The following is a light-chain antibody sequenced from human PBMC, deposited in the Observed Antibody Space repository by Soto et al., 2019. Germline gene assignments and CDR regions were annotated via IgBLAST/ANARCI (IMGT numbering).Light chain of an antibody. V-gene: IGKV1-17*01. J-gene: IGKJ1*01. Sequence: DIQMTQSPSSLSASVGDKVTITCRASQGVKNELGWYQQKSGKAPTRLIFGATTLHSGVPSRFSGSASGTEFSPIIRGLQPEDFATYYCLQYNHYPPTFGQGTRVEMK. CDR3: LQYNHYPPT. CDR2: GAT. CDR1: QGVKNE.